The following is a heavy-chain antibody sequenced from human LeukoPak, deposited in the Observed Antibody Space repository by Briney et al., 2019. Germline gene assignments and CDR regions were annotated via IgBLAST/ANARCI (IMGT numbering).Heavy chain of an antibody. CDR2: ISATGEST. D-gene: IGHD3-10*01. J-gene: IGHJ5*02. CDR1: RFSFYADA. Sequence: GGSLRLSCAASRFSFYADAMSWVRQAPGKGLEWVSGISATGESTYYADSVKGRFTISRDNSKNTLFPQMNSLRAEDTALYYCAKIATRLIDSFGSERDWFDPWGQGTLVTVSS. CDR3: AKIATRLIDSFGSERDWFDP. V-gene: IGHV3-23*01.